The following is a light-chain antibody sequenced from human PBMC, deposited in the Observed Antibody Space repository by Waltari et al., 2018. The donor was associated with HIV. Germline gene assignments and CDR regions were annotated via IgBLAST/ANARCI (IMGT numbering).Light chain of an antibody. CDR2: RNT. V-gene: IGLV1-47*01. CDR1: SSNIGSNY. J-gene: IGLJ2*01. CDR3: AAWGNSLSLL. Sequence: QSVLTPPPSASGTPGQRVPISCSGSSSNIGSNYVYWYQQLPGTAPKLLLYRNTQRPSGVPDRFSGSKSGTSASLAISGLRSEDEADYYCAAWGNSLSLLFGGGTKLTVL.